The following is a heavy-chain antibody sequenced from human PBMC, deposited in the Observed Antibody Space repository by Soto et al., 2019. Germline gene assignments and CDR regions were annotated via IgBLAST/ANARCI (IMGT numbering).Heavy chain of an antibody. J-gene: IGHJ5*02. CDR1: GGTFSSYA. CDR2: IIPIFGTA. D-gene: IGHD3-10*01. Sequence: SVKVSCKASGGTFSSYAISWVRQAPGQGLEWMGGIIPIFGTANYAQKFQGRVTITADESTSTAYMELSSLRSGDTAVYYCAACITMVRGVIIWFDPWGQGTLVTVSS. CDR3: AACITMVRGVIIWFDP. V-gene: IGHV1-69*13.